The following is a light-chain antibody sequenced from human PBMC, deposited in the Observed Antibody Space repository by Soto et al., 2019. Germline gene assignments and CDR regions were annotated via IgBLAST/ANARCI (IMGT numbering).Light chain of an antibody. CDR3: LQDFNYPWT. CDR2: AAS. CDR1: QDIRND. Sequence: AIQMTQSPSSLSASVGDRVTITCRASQDIRNDLGWYQQKPGKTPKLLIFAASSLQSGVPSRFSGSGSGTDLNLTLSSRKTEDFATYYCLQDFNYPWTFGQGTKQEIE. V-gene: IGKV1-6*01. J-gene: IGKJ1*01.